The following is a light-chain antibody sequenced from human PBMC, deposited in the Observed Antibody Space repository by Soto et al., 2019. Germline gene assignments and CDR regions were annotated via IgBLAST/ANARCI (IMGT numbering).Light chain of an antibody. J-gene: IGLJ2*01. CDR1: SSNIGSNY. CDR2: RNN. Sequence: QSVLTQPPSASGTPGQRVTISCSGSSSNIGSNYVYWYQQLPGTAPKLLIYRNNQRPSGVPDRFSGSKSGTSASLAISGLRSEDEADYYCAAWDDSLSGQVVFGGGTNSPS. V-gene: IGLV1-47*01. CDR3: AAWDDSLSGQVV.